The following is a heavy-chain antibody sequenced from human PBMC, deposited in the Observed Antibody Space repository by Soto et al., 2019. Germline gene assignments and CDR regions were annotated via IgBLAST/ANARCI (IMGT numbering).Heavy chain of an antibody. Sequence: PSETLSLTCSVSGDTIRSDYWNWIRQPPGKGVEWIGYIPNTGSTNYNSSLRSRVTMSVDTSKKESSLKLTSVTAADTAVYYCGRDPVDGYSFFDYWGQGALVTVSS. CDR2: IPNTGST. J-gene: IGHJ4*02. V-gene: IGHV4-59*01. CDR1: GDTIRSDY. D-gene: IGHD2-15*01. CDR3: GRDPVDGYSFFDY.